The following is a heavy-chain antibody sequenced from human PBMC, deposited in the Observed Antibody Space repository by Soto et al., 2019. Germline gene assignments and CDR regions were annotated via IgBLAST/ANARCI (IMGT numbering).Heavy chain of an antibody. CDR2: INAGNGNT. J-gene: IGHJ5*02. CDR1: GYTITCCA. V-gene: IGHV1-3*01. CDR3: ARDEYCSSTSCYPYNWFDP. D-gene: IGHD2-2*01. Sequence: GASVKVSCKASGYTITCCAMHWVRQAPGQRLEWMGWINAGNGNTKYSQKFQGRVTITRDTSASTAYMELSSLRSEDTAVYYCARDEYCSSTSCYPYNWFDPWGQGTLVTVSS.